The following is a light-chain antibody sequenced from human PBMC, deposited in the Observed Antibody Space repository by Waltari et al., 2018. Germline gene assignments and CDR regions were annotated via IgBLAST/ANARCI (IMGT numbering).Light chain of an antibody. J-gene: IGLJ3*02. V-gene: IGLV1-40*01. CDR3: QSYDTSLSVV. CDR1: GSNIGAGYD. Sequence: QSVLTQPPSVSGAPGQRVTISCTGSGSNIGAGYDVHWYQQLPRAAPKLLIYGSTSRPLGVPARFFGSTSGTSASLAITGLQAGDEADYYCQSYDTSLSVVFGGGTKLTVL. CDR2: GST.